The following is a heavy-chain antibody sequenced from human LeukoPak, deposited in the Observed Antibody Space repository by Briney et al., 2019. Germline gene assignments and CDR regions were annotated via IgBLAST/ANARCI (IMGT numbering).Heavy chain of an antibody. Sequence: ASVKVSCKASGYTFTGYYMHWVRQAPGQGLEWMGWINPNSGGTNYAQKFQGRVTMTRDTSISTAYMELSRLRSDDTAVYYCARDQSGSSGYSDYWGRGTLVTVSS. J-gene: IGHJ4*02. CDR1: GYTFTGYY. D-gene: IGHD3-22*01. CDR3: ARDQSGSSGYSDY. CDR2: INPNSGGT. V-gene: IGHV1-2*02.